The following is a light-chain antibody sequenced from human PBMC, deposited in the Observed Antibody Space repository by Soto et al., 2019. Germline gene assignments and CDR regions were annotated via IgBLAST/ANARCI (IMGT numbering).Light chain of an antibody. Sequence: DIQMTQSPSTLSASVGDRATITCRASQSISSWLAWYQQKPGKAPKLLIYKASSLESGVPSRFSGSGSGTEFTLTISSLQPDDFATYYCQQYNIYWTFGQGTKVEIK. CDR3: QQYNIYWT. CDR1: QSISSW. CDR2: KAS. J-gene: IGKJ1*01. V-gene: IGKV1-5*03.